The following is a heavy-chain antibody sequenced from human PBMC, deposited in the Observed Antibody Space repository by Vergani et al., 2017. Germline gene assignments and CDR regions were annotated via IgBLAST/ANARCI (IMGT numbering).Heavy chain of an antibody. D-gene: IGHD3-22*01. J-gene: IGHJ4*02. CDR2: ISWNSGSI. CDR3: AKDIYYDSSGYYYTARGGLDY. CDR1: GFTFSSYG. Sequence: VQLVESGGGVVQPGRSLRLSCAASGFTFSSYGMHWVRQAPGKGLEWVSGISWNSGSIGYADSVKGRFNISRDNAKNSLYLQMNSLRAEDTALYYCAKDIYYDSSGYYYTARGGLDYWGQGTLVTVSS. V-gene: IGHV3-9*01.